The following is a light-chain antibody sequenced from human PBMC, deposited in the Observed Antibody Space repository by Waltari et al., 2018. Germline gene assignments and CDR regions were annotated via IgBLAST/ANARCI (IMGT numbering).Light chain of an antibody. J-gene: IGKJ2*01. CDR1: QSVRRVY. Sequence: EIVLTQSPGTLSFSPGARATLSCRASQSVRRVYLAWHQHKPGQAPRLLIYGASIRATGIPDSFSGSGSGTDFTLTISSLEPEDFAVYYCQQYGSSPYTFGQGTKLEIK. CDR3: QQYGSSPYT. V-gene: IGKV3-20*01. CDR2: GAS.